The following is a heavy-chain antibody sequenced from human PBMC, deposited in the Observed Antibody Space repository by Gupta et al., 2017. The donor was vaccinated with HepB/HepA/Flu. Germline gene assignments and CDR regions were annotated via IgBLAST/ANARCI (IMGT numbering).Heavy chain of an antibody. CDR3: ARCPVEFRLAGPGYSSSQPPYNWFDP. CDR1: GYSFTSYW. D-gene: IGHD6-13*01. J-gene: IGHJ5*02. V-gene: IGHV5-51*01. CDR2: IYPGDSDT. Sequence: EVQLVQSGAEVKKPGESLKISCKGSGYSFTSYWIGWVLQMHGKGLEWMGIIYPGDSDTRYSPSFQGQVTISADKAISTAYLQWSSLKASDTAMDYCARCPVEFRLAGPGYSSSQPPYNWFDPWGQGTLVTVYS.